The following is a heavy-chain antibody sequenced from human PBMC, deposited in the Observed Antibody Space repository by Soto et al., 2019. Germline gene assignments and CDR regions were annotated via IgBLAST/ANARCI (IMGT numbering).Heavy chain of an antibody. CDR2: ISGSGGST. D-gene: IGHD1-20*01. CDR1: GFTFSSYA. CDR3: AKGGALRGGNWNADAFDI. Sequence: GGSLRLSCAASGFTFSSYAMSWVRQAPGKGLEWVSAISGSGGSTYYADSVKGRFTISRDNSKNTFYLQMNSRRAENTSVYDCAKGGALRGGNWNADAFDIWGQGTMVTVS. V-gene: IGHV3-23*01. J-gene: IGHJ3*02.